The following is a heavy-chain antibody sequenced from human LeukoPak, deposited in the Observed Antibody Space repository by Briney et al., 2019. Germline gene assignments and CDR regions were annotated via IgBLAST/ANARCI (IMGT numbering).Heavy chain of an antibody. V-gene: IGHV3-21*01. Sequence: GGSLRLSCAASGFTFSSYSMNWVRQAPGKGLEWVSSISSSSSYIYYADSVKGRFTISRDNSRNTLYLQMNSLRAEDTAVYYCASAPRDYYFGSGSMGSYFDYWGQGTLVTVSS. D-gene: IGHD3-10*01. CDR3: ASAPRDYYFGSGSMGSYFDY. J-gene: IGHJ4*02. CDR2: ISSSSSYI. CDR1: GFTFSSYS.